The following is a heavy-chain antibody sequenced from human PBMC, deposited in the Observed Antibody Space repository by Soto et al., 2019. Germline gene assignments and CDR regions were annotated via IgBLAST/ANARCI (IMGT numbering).Heavy chain of an antibody. CDR1: GLTFSSYA. J-gene: IGHJ6*02. V-gene: IGHV3-23*01. CDR3: AKGPPNYDFWSGSSAGYYYGMDV. D-gene: IGHD3-3*01. Sequence: GGSLRLSCAASGLTFSSYAMSWVRQAPGKGLEWVSAISGSGGSTYYADSVKGRFTISRDNSKNTLYLQMNSLRAEDTAVYYCAKGPPNYDFWSGSSAGYYYGMDVWGQGTTVTVSS. CDR2: ISGSGGST.